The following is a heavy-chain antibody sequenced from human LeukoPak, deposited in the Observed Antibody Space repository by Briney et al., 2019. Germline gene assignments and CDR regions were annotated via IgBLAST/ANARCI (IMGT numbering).Heavy chain of an antibody. CDR3: ARENGGGWIDP. Sequence: GGSLRLSCEVSGFTFSSYWMSWVRQAPGKGLEWVANIKQDGSEKNYVDSVKGRFTISRDNAKNSLYLQMNSLRAEDTAVYYCARENGGGWIDPWGQGTLVTVSS. J-gene: IGHJ5*02. D-gene: IGHD2-8*01. V-gene: IGHV3-7*01. CDR1: GFTFSSYW. CDR2: IKQDGSEK.